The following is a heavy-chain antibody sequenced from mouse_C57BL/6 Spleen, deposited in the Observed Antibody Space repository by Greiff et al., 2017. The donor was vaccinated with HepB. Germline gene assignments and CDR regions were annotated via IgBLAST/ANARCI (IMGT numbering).Heavy chain of an antibody. CDR2: ISSGSSTI. J-gene: IGHJ2*01. Sequence: EVQLVESGGGLVKPGGSLKLSCAASGFTFSDYGMHWGRPAPEKGLEWVAYISSGSSTIYYADTVKGRFTISRDTAKNTLFLQMTSLRSEDTSMYYCARLELLDYWGQGTTLTVSS. D-gene: IGHD2-1*01. CDR1: GFTFSDYG. CDR3: ARLELLDY. V-gene: IGHV5-17*01.